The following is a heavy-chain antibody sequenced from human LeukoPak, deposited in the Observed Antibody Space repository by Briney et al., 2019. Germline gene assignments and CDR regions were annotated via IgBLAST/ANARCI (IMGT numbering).Heavy chain of an antibody. CDR3: ARGIVVVVGASDHFDY. CDR1: GFTFSNAW. J-gene: IGHJ4*02. D-gene: IGHD2-15*01. CDR2: ISPDGSDK. Sequence: PGGSLRLSCAASGFTFSNAWMSWVRQAPGKGLERVGTISPDGSDKYYVDSVKGRFTISRDNAKTSLYLQINSLGADDTALYFCARGIVVVVGASDHFDYWGQGTLITVSS. V-gene: IGHV3-7*01.